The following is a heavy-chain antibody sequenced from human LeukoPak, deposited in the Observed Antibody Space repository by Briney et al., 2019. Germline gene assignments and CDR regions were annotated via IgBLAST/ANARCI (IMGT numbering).Heavy chain of an antibody. CDR3: ARLYYDFWSGQPYYFDY. D-gene: IGHD3-3*01. CDR2: ISYDGSNK. V-gene: IGHV3-30*04. CDR1: GFTFSSYA. J-gene: IGHJ4*02. Sequence: PGGSLRLSCAASGFTFSSYAMHWVRQAPGKGLEWVAVISYDGSNKYYADSAKGRFTISRDNSKNTLYLQMNSLRAEDTAVYYCARLYYDFWSGQPYYFDYWGQGTLVTVSS.